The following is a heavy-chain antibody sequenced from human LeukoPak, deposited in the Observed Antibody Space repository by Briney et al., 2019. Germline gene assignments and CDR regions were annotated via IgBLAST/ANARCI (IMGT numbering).Heavy chain of an antibody. V-gene: IGHV4-38-2*02. Sequence: SETLSLTCTVSGHSISSGYYWGWIRQPPGKGLEWIGSIYHSGSTYYNPSLKSRVTISVDTSKNQFSLKLSSVTAADTAVYYCARMSKYYYDSSGYFDYWGQGTLVTVSS. CDR1: GHSISSGYY. D-gene: IGHD3-22*01. J-gene: IGHJ4*02. CDR2: IYHSGST. CDR3: ARMSKYYYDSSGYFDY.